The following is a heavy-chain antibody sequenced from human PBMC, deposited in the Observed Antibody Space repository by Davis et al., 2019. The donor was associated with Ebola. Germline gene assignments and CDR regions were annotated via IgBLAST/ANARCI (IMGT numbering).Heavy chain of an antibody. CDR2: IYPGDSDT. CDR3: ASRSGDYYDSSGSQGAFDI. J-gene: IGHJ3*02. Sequence: GESLKISCKGSGYSFTSYWIGWVRQMPGKGLEWMGIIYPGDSDTRYSTSFQGQVTISADKSISTAYLQWSSLKASDTAMYYCASRSGDYYDSSGSQGAFDIWGQGTMVTVSS. V-gene: IGHV5-51*01. CDR1: GYSFTSYW. D-gene: IGHD3-22*01.